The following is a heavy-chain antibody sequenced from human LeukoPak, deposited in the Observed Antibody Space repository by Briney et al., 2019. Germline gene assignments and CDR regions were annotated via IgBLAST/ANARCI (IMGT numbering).Heavy chain of an antibody. CDR3: ARDGGDCSGDSCYVDY. CDR2: IKWNGGST. V-gene: IGHV3-20*04. J-gene: IGHJ4*02. Sequence: PGGSLRLSCVASGFTFDDYGLSWVRQAPGKGLEWVSGIKWNGGSTDYADSVKGRFTISRDNAKNSLYLQMNSLSAEDTALYYCARDGGDCSGDSCYVDYWGQGTLVTVSS. D-gene: IGHD2-15*01. CDR1: GFTFDDYG.